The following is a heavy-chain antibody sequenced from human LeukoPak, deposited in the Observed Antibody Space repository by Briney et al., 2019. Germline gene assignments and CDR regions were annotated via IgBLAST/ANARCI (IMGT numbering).Heavy chain of an antibody. CDR2: ISAYNGNT. CDR1: GYTFTSYG. Sequence: ASVKVSCKASGYTFTSYGISWVRQAPGQGLEWMGWISAYNGNTNYAQELQGRVTMTTDTSTSTAYMELRSLRSDDTAVYYCARTPLNYGSGSYYLPRENWFDPWGQGTLVTVSS. V-gene: IGHV1-18*01. J-gene: IGHJ5*02. D-gene: IGHD3-10*01. CDR3: ARTPLNYGSGSYYLPRENWFDP.